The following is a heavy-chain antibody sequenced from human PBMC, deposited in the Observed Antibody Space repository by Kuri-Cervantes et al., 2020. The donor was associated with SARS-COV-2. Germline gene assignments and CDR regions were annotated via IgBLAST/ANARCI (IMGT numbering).Heavy chain of an antibody. CDR1: GFTFSSYW. D-gene: IGHD2-2*01. CDR3: ARGQIPAFHFDY. V-gene: IGHV3-30*03. Sequence: GGSLRLSCAASGFTFSSYWMSWVRQAPGKGLEWVALISYDGTNQYYTDSVKGRFTISRDNSKNTLFLQMNSLTAEDTAVYFCARGQIPAFHFDYWGQGALVTVSS. J-gene: IGHJ4*02. CDR2: ISYDGTNQ.